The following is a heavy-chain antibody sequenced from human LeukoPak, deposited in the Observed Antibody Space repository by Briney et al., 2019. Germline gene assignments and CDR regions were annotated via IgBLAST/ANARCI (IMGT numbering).Heavy chain of an antibody. V-gene: IGHV4-39*07. D-gene: IGHD3-10*01. J-gene: IGHJ4*02. Sequence: SETLSLTCTVSGGSISSSSYYWGWIRQPPGKGLEWIRSIYYSGSTYYNPSLKSRVTISVDTSKNQFSLKLRSVTAADTAVYYCARVLWFGQFYFDYWGQGTLVTVSS. CDR2: IYYSGST. CDR1: GGSISSSSYY. CDR3: ARVLWFGQFYFDY.